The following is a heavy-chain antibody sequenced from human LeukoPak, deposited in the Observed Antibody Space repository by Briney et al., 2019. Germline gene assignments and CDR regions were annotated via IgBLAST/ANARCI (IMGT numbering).Heavy chain of an antibody. D-gene: IGHD3-10*01. J-gene: IGHJ4*02. CDR3: ARDFNYYGSGSFPDY. V-gene: IGHV1-2*02. CDR1: VYTFTGYY. CDR2: INPNSGGT. Sequence: ASVKVSFKASVYTFTGYYMHWVRQAPGQGLEWMGWINPNSGGTNYAQKFQGRVTITRDTSISTAYMELSRLRSDDTAVYYCARDFNYYGSGSFPDYWGQGTLVTVSS.